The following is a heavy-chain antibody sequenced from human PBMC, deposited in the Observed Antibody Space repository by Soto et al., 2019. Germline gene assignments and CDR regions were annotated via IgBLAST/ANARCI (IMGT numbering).Heavy chain of an antibody. V-gene: IGHV1-46*01. CDR3: ARVRGYSSSSRLFDY. Sequence: ASVKVSCKASGYTFTIYYMHGVLQARLQWLEWMGIINPSGGSTSYAQKFQGRVTMTRDTSTSTVYMELSSLRSEDTAVYYCARVRGYSSSSRLFDYWGQGTLVTVSS. CDR2: INPSGGST. D-gene: IGHD6-6*01. J-gene: IGHJ4*02. CDR1: GYTFTIYY.